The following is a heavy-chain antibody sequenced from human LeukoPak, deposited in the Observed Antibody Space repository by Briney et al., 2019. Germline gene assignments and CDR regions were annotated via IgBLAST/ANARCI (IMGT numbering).Heavy chain of an antibody. J-gene: IGHJ3*02. CDR2: ISYDGSNK. CDR1: GFTFSTYG. V-gene: IGHV3-30*12. CDR3: AKGRYCSSTSCLTAAFDI. D-gene: IGHD2-2*01. Sequence: GGSLRLSCAASGFTFSTYGMHWVRQAPGKGLEWVALISYDGSNKYYADSVKGRFTISRDNSKNTLYLQMNSLRAEDTAVYYCAKGRYCSSTSCLTAAFDIWGQGTMVTVSS.